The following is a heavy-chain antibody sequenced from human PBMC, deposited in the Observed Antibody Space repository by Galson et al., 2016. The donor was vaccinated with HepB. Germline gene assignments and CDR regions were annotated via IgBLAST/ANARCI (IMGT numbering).Heavy chain of an antibody. V-gene: IGHV3-23*01. CDR2: ISTSGDRS. CDR1: GFTFRNSA. Sequence: SLRLSCAASGFTFRNSAMTWVRRVPGKGLEWVSGISTSGDRSYYPDSVRGRFSMTRDNSKNTVYLEMIGLRPEDTAIYYCAKSGYDGSGYGFNDYWGQGTQVTVTS. CDR3: AKSGYDGSGYGFNDY. J-gene: IGHJ4*02. D-gene: IGHD3-22*01.